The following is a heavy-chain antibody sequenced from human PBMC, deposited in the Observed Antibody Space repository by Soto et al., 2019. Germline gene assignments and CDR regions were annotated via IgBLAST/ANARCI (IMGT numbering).Heavy chain of an antibody. CDR2: ISAYNGNT. D-gene: IGHD6-13*01. Sequence: QVQLVQSGAEVKKPGASVKVSCKASGYTFTSYGISWVRQAPGQGLEWMGWISAYNGNTNYAQKLQGRVTMTTDTSTSTDYMELRSLRSDDTAVYYCARGLSIAAAGRYYYYYCGMDVWGQGTTVTVSS. V-gene: IGHV1-18*01. CDR1: GYTFTSYG. J-gene: IGHJ6*02. CDR3: ARGLSIAAAGRYYYYYCGMDV.